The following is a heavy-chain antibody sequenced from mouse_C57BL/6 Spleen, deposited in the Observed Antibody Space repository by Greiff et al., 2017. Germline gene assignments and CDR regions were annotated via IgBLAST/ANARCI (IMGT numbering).Heavy chain of an antibody. CDR1: GFSLSTSGMG. CDR3: ARRSDDGYDWYFDV. CDR2: IYCDDDK. Sequence: QVTLKESGPGILQSSQTLSLTCSFSGFSLSTSGMGVSWIRQPSGKGLEWLAHIYCDDDKRYNPSLKSRLTISKDTSRNQVFLKHTSVDTADTATYYCARRSDDGYDWYFDVWGTGTTVTVSS. D-gene: IGHD2-3*01. V-gene: IGHV8-12*01. J-gene: IGHJ1*03.